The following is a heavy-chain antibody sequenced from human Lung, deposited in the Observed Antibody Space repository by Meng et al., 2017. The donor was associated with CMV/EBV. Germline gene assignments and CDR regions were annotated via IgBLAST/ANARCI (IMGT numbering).Heavy chain of an antibody. J-gene: IGHJ6*02. V-gene: IGHV3-30*04. D-gene: IGHD5-24*01. CDR2: VSYDGTKT. Sequence: GESLKISCAASGFTFSSFAIHWVRQAPGKGLDWVAVVSYDGTKTYYSDSVKGRFTLSRDNSKNTMYMEMSSLGYEDTAMYYCARARLDGGMDVWGQGTTVXVSS. CDR3: ARARLDGGMDV. CDR1: GFTFSSFA.